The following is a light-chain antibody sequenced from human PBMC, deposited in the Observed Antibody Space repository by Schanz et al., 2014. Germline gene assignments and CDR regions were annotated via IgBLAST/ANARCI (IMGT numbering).Light chain of an antibody. Sequence: EIVMTQSPATLSVSPGERATLSCRASQSVSSNLAWYQQKPGQAPRLLIYGASTRAIGIPDRFSGSGSGTDFTLTISRLEPEDFAVYYCQQYGSSFGTFGQGTEVEIK. CDR1: QSVSSN. CDR3: QQYGSSFGT. CDR2: GAS. V-gene: IGKV3-20*01. J-gene: IGKJ1*01.